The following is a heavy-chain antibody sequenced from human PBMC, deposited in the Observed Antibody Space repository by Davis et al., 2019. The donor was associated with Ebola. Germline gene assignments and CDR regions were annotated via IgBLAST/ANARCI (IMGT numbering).Heavy chain of an antibody. CDR1: GYTFTSYD. CDR2: MNPNSGNT. CDR3: VRDYNDGIGRFDY. D-gene: IGHD3-10*01. V-gene: IGHV1-8*01. Sequence: AASVKVSCKTSGYTFTSYDINWVRQATGQGLEWMGWMNPNSGNTGYAQKFQGRVTMTRNTSISTAYMELSSLRFEDTAVYYCVRDYNDGIGRFDYWGQGTLVTVSS. J-gene: IGHJ4*02.